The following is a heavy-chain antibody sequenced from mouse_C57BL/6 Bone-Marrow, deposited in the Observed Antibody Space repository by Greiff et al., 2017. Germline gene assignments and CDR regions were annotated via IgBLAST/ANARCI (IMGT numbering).Heavy chain of an antibody. CDR3: ARGSHYGSSAWFAY. D-gene: IGHD1-1*01. J-gene: IGHJ3*01. CDR1: GYTFTSYG. CDR2: IYPRSGNT. Sequence: QVQLQQSGAELARPGASVKLSCKASGYTFTSYGISWVKQRTGQGLEWIGEIYPRSGNTYYNEKFKGKAKLTADKSSSTAYMELRSLTSEDSAVYFCARGSHYGSSAWFAYWGQGTLVTVSA. V-gene: IGHV1-81*01.